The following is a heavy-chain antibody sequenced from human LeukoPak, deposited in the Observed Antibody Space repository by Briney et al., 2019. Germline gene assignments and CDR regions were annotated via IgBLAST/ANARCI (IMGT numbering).Heavy chain of an antibody. CDR2: IYYSGST. CDR1: GGSISSSSYY. J-gene: IGHJ4*02. D-gene: IGHD4-17*01. Sequence: SETLSLTCTVSGGSISSSSYYWGWIRQPPGKGLEWIGSIYYSGSTYYNPSLKSRFTISVDTSKNQFSLKLSSVTAADTAVYYCAIYDYGDYGLYDYWGQGTLVTVSS. CDR3: AIYDYGDYGLYDY. V-gene: IGHV4-39*01.